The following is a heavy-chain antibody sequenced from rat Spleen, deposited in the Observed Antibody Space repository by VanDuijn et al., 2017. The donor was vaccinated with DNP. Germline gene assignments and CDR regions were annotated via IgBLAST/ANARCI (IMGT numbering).Heavy chain of an antibody. D-gene: IGHD5-1*01. CDR2: IKYDSSVI. CDR1: GFNFHDYW. Sequence: EVKLVESGGGLVQPGRSLKLSCAASGFNFHDYWMGWVRQPPGRGLEWVGEIKYDSSVINHNPSLKDRFTISRDNAQNLLYLQMNNLESADTATYYCVTRGTGSYNWFAYWGQGTLVTVSS. CDR3: VTRGTGSYNWFAY. J-gene: IGHJ3*01. V-gene: IGHV4-2*01.